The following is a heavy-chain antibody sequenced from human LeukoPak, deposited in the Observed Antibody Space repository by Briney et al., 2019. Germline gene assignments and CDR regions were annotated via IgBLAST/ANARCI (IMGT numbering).Heavy chain of an antibody. D-gene: IGHD6-13*01. J-gene: IGHJ1*01. CDR3: VRGEYSSSWHSEYFQY. CDR2: IWHDGSNS. CDR1: GFSFSNFG. V-gene: IGHV3-33*01. Sequence: GGSLRLSCAASGFSFSNFGMHWVRQAPGKGLEWVAIIWHDGSNSYYADSMKGRFTISRDNSKNTLSLQMNSLRVEDTAVYYSVRGEYSSSWHSEYFQYWGQGTLVTVSS.